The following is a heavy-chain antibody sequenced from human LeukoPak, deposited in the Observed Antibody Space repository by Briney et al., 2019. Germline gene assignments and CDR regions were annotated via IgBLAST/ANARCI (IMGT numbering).Heavy chain of an antibody. CDR2: IYSGGST. CDR3: AREYYYGSGDH. CDR1: GFTFSSYE. Sequence: GGSLRLSCAASGFTFSSYEMNWVRQAPGKGLEWVSVIYSGGSTYYADSVKGRFTISRDNSKNTLYLQMNSLRAEDTAVYYCAREYYYGSGDHWGQGTLVTVSS. J-gene: IGHJ4*02. D-gene: IGHD3-10*01. V-gene: IGHV3-53*01.